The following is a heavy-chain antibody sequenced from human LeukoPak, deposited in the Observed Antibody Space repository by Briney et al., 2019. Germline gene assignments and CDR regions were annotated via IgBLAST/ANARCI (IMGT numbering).Heavy chain of an antibody. V-gene: IGHV1-2*02. CDR3: ARVWSSSWYGNFDY. J-gene: IGHJ4*02. CDR2: INPNSGGT. CDR1: GYTFTGYY. Sequence: GASVEVSCKASGYTFTGYYMHWVRQAPGQGLEWMGWINPNSGGTNYAQKFQGRVTMTRDTSISTAYMELSRLRSDDTAVYYCARVWSSSWYGNFDYWGQGTLVTVSS. D-gene: IGHD6-13*01.